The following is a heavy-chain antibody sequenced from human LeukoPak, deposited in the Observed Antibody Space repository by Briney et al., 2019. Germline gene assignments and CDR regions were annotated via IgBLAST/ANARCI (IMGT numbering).Heavy chain of an antibody. CDR2: IKQDGSEK. Sequence: GGSLRLSCAASGFTFSSYWMSWVRQAPGKGLGWVANIKQDGSEKYYVDSVKGRFTISRDNAKNSLYLQMNSLRAEDTAVYYCARVTRTRTYYYDSSGSLFDYWGQGTLVTVSS. D-gene: IGHD3-22*01. CDR1: GFTFSSYW. V-gene: IGHV3-7*04. CDR3: ARVTRTRTYYYDSSGSLFDY. J-gene: IGHJ4*02.